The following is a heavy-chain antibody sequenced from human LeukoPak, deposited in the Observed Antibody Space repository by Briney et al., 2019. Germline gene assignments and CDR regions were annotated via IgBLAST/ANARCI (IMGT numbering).Heavy chain of an antibody. CDR3: ARDTDTVTTILDY. D-gene: IGHD4-17*01. J-gene: IGHJ4*02. CDR1: GFTFSSYW. Sequence: GGSLRLSCAAFGFTFSSYWMHWVRQAPGKGLVWVSRINSDGSSTSYADSVEGRFTISRDNAKNALYLQMNSLRAEDTAVYYCARDTDTVTTILDYWGQGTLVTVSS. V-gene: IGHV3-74*01. CDR2: INSDGSST.